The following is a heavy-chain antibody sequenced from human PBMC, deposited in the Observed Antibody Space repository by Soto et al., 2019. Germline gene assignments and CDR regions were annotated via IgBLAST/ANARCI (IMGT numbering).Heavy chain of an antibody. CDR3: ARGVIAAAGYYFDY. Sequence: ASVKVSCKASGGTFSSYAISWVRQAPGQGLEWMGGIIPIFGTANYAQKFQGRVTITADESTSTAYMELSSLRSEDMAVYYCARGVIAAAGYYFDYWGQGTLVTVSS. D-gene: IGHD6-13*01. CDR1: GGTFSSYA. J-gene: IGHJ4*02. V-gene: IGHV1-69*13. CDR2: IIPIFGTA.